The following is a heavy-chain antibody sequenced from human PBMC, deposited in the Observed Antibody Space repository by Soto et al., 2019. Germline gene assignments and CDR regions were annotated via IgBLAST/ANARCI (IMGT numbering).Heavy chain of an antibody. CDR3: AHRPRGCSYYCDY. Sequence: QITLKESGPTLVKPTQTLTLTCTFSGFSLSTRGVGVGWIRQPPGKALEWLALLYWDDDKGYSPSLKSRLTITKDTSKSQVVLTVTNMDPVDTATYYCAHRPRGCSYYCDYWGQGTLVTVSS. D-gene: IGHD5-18*01. V-gene: IGHV2-5*02. CDR1: GFSLSTRGVG. CDR2: LYWDDDK. J-gene: IGHJ4*02.